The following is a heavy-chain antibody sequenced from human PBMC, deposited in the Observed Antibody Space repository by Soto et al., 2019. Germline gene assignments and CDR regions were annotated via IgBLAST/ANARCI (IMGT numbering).Heavy chain of an antibody. J-gene: IGHJ5*02. Sequence: PSETLPLTCIVSGGSISSGAYYWSWIRQPPGKGLEWIGEINHSGSTNYNPSLKSRVTISVDTSKNQFSLKLSSVTAADTAVYYCARVNVPGKFGEFYNWFDPWGQGTLVTVSS. CDR1: GGSISSGAYY. D-gene: IGHD3-10*01. CDR3: ARVNVPGKFGEFYNWFDP. CDR2: INHSGST. V-gene: IGHV4-39*07.